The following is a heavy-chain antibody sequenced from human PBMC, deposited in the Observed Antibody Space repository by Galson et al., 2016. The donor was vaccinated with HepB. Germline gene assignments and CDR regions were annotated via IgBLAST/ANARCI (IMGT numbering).Heavy chain of an antibody. Sequence: SLRLSCAASGFALSSFNMNWVRQTPGKGLGWTSYISSSRNTIDYADSVKGRFTISRDDAKNSLYLQMNNLSVGDTAIYHCAQEVGWLRFAFGSWGQGTLVTVSS. V-gene: IGHV3-48*01. CDR2: ISSSRNTI. D-gene: IGHD5-12*01. CDR3: AQEVGWLRFAFGS. CDR1: GFALSSFN. J-gene: IGHJ5*01.